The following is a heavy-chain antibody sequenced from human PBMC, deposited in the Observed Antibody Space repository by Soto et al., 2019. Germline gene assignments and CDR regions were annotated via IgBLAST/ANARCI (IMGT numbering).Heavy chain of an antibody. V-gene: IGHV1-24*01. CDR2: FDPEDGET. CDR1: GYTLTEFY. Sequence: ASVQVSCKVSGYTLTEFYIHCVRQAPGKGLEWMGGFDPEDGETIYAQKFQGRVTMTEDTSTDTAYMELSSLRSEDTAVYYCATGIPYYLDYWGQGTLVTVSS. J-gene: IGHJ4*02. CDR3: ATGIPYYLDY. D-gene: IGHD1-1*01.